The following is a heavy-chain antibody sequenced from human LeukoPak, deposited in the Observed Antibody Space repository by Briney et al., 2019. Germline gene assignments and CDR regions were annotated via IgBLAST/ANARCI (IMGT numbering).Heavy chain of an antibody. D-gene: IGHD2-2*02. V-gene: IGHV1-18*01. Sequence: ASVKVSCKASGYTLTSYGISWVRQAPEQGLEWMGWISAYNGNTNYAQKLQGRVTMTTDTSTSTAYMELRSLRSDDTAVYYCARVDIVVVPAARPHDAFDIWGQGTMVTVSS. CDR2: ISAYNGNT. CDR1: GYTLTSYG. J-gene: IGHJ3*02. CDR3: ARVDIVVVPAARPHDAFDI.